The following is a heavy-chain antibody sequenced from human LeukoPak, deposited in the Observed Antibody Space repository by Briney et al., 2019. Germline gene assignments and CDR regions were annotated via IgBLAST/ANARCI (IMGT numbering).Heavy chain of an antibody. CDR3: ARAGLAYCGGDCFDY. D-gene: IGHD2-21*01. CDR2: IYYLGNT. V-gene: IGHV4-39*07. Sequence: PSETLSLTCTVSGGSIISSSYYWGWIRQPPGKGLEWIGSIYYLGNTDYNPSLKSRVTKSVETSKNQFSLKLSSVTAADTAVYYCARAGLAYCGGDCFDYWGQGTLVTVSS. J-gene: IGHJ4*02. CDR1: GGSIISSSYY.